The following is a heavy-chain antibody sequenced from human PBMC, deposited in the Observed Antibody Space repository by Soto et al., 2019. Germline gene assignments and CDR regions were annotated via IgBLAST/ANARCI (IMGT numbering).Heavy chain of an antibody. CDR3: ATGNWNKVYYYYYMDV. CDR2: IYYSGST. J-gene: IGHJ6*03. D-gene: IGHD1-1*01. CDR1: GDSISSYY. V-gene: IGHV4-59*08. Sequence: SETLSLTCTVSGDSISSYYWSWIRQPPGKGLEWIGYIYYSGSTNYNPSLKSRVTISVDTSKNQFSLKLSSVTAADTAVYYCATGNWNKVYYYYYMDVWGKGTTVNVSS.